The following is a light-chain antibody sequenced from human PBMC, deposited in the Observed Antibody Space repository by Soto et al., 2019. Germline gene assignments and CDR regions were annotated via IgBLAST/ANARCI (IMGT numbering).Light chain of an antibody. CDR2: EVS. Sequence: QSVLSQPASVSASPGQSITVCCTATSSDVGSYNLVSWYQQHPVTAPKLRSYEVSKRPSGVSNCFSGSNSGNTASVTIPGLQAEDQADYDCCSYAGSSTPHFGFGTGTKVTVL. CDR1: SSDVGSYNL. J-gene: IGLJ1*01. CDR3: CSYAGSSTPHFG. V-gene: IGLV2-23*02.